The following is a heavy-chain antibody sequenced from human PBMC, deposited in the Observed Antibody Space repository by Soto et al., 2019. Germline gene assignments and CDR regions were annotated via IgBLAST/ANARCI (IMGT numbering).Heavy chain of an antibody. CDR2: INGDGDYT. CDR1: GFSFSNYW. V-gene: IGHV3-74*01. CDR3: ARERGGYSSDF. Sequence: EVQLVESGGGLVQPGGSLRLSCAASGFSFSNYWMHWIRQVPGKGLVWVSRINGDGDYTNYADSVKGRLTISRDNAKNTLYLQMNSLSAEDTALYYCARERGGYSSDFWGQGTLVTVSS. J-gene: IGHJ4*02. D-gene: IGHD2-15*01.